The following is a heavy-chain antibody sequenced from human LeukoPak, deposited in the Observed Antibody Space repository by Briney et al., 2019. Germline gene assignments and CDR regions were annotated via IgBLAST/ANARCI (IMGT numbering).Heavy chain of an antibody. V-gene: IGHV3-33*01. Sequence: PGGSLRLSCAASGFTFSSNGMHWVRQAPGKGLEWVAVIWYDGSNKYYADSVKGRFTISRDNSKNPLYLQMNSLRVEDTAVYYCARGRPHGNDYWGQGTLVTVSS. CDR3: ARGRPHGNDY. D-gene: IGHD4-23*01. CDR2: IWYDGSNK. J-gene: IGHJ4*02. CDR1: GFTFSSNG.